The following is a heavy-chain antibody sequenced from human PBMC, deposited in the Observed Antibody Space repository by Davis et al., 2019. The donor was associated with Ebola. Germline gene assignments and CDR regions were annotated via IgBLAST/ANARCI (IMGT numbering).Heavy chain of an antibody. Sequence: GESLKISCAASGFTFSSYAMSWVRQAPGKGLEWVSAISGSGGSTYYADSVKGRFTISRDNSKNTLYLQMNSLRAEDTAVYYCARTNYYDSNIDYWGQGTLVTVSS. CDR3: ARTNYYDSNIDY. V-gene: IGHV3-23*01. J-gene: IGHJ4*02. CDR1: GFTFSSYA. D-gene: IGHD3-22*01. CDR2: ISGSGGST.